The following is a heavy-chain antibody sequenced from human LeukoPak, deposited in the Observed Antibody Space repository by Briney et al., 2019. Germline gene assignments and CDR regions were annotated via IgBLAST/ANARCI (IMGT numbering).Heavy chain of an antibody. Sequence: PSETLSLTCAVYGGSFSGYYWSWIRQPPGKGLEWIGEINHSGSTNYNPSLKSRVTISVDTSKNRFSLKLSSVTAADTAVYYCASRLPYLGAAADYWGQGTLVTVSS. D-gene: IGHD6-13*01. CDR2: INHSGST. J-gene: IGHJ4*02. V-gene: IGHV4-34*01. CDR3: ASRLPYLGAAADY. CDR1: GGSFSGYY.